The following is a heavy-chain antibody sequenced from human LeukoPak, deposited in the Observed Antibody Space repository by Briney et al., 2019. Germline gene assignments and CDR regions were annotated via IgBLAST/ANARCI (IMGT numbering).Heavy chain of an antibody. CDR3: AKDRWSKSSGWLPFDY. J-gene: IGHJ4*02. V-gene: IGHV3-30*02. D-gene: IGHD6-19*01. CDR1: GFTFSSYW. CDR2: IRYDGSNK. Sequence: GGSLRLSCAASGFTFSSYWMHWVRQAPGKGLEWVAFIRYDGSNKYYADSVKGRFTISRDNSKNTLYLQMNSLRAEDTAVYYCAKDRWSKSSGWLPFDYWGQGTLVTVSS.